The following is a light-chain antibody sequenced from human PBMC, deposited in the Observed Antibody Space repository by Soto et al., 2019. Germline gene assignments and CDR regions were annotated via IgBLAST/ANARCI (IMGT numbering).Light chain of an antibody. Sequence: DIQMTQSPSTLSASVGDRVTITCRASQSISNWLAWYQQKPGKAPKLLIYYASSLASGVPTRFSGSGSGTELNPTLRHLPAVDFATYYCQQYNRSPWTFGQGTKVEIK. CDR1: QSISNW. V-gene: IGKV1-5*01. J-gene: IGKJ1*01. CDR2: YAS. CDR3: QQYNRSPWT.